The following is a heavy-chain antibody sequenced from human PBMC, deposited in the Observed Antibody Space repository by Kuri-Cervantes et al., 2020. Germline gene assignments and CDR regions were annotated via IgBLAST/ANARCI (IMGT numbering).Heavy chain of an antibody. CDR1: GFTFSSYS. CDR3: AREGGFASGSSPLYYYYGMDV. J-gene: IGHJ6*02. CDR2: ISSSSSYI. Sequence: GESLKISCAASGFTFSSYSMNWVRQAPGKGLEWVSSISSSSSYIYYADSVKGRFTISRDNAKNSLYLQMNSLRDEDTAVYYCAREGGFASGSSPLYYYYGMDVRGQGTTVTVSS. V-gene: IGHV3-21*01. D-gene: IGHD3-10*01.